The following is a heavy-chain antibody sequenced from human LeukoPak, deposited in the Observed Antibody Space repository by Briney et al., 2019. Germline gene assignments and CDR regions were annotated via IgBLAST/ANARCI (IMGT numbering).Heavy chain of an antibody. V-gene: IGHV3-48*01. CDR1: GFTFSSYS. CDR2: ISSSSSTI. Sequence: PGGSLRLSCAASGFTFSSYSMNSVRQAPGKGLEWVSYISSSSSTIYYAYSVKGRFTISRDNAKNSLYLRMNSLRAEDTAVYYCARSTLGYCSSTSCSLDYWGQGTLVTVSS. D-gene: IGHD2-2*01. J-gene: IGHJ4*02. CDR3: ARSTLGYCSSTSCSLDY.